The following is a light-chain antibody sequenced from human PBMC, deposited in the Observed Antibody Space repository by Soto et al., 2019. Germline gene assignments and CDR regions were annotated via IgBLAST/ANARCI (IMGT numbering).Light chain of an antibody. J-gene: IGKJ2*01. V-gene: IGKV1-5*01. CDR3: QQYNSYSYT. Sequence: DIQMTQSPSTLSASVGDRVTITCRASQSISSWLAWYQQKPGKAPKLLIYDASSLESGVPSRFSSSGSGTEFTLTISSLQPDEFATYYCQQYNSYSYTFGQGTKLEIK. CDR2: DAS. CDR1: QSISSW.